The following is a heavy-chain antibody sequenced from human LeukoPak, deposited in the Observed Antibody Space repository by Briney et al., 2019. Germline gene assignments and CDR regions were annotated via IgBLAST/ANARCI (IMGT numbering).Heavy chain of an antibody. CDR3: ARDRGFGELIDY. CDR2: ITSSSSTI. Sequence: PGGSLRLSCAASGFTFSRYAMNWVRQAPGKGLEWVSYITSSSSTIYYADSVKGRFTISRDNAKNSLYLQMNNLRAEDTAVYYCARDRGFGELIDYWGQGSLVTVSS. D-gene: IGHD3-10*01. V-gene: IGHV3-48*04. J-gene: IGHJ4*02. CDR1: GFTFSRYA.